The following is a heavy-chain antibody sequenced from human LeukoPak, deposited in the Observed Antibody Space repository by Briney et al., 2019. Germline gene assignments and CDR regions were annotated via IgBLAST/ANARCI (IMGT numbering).Heavy chain of an antibody. CDR1: GFTFSSYW. Sequence: PGGSLRLSCEVSGFTFSSYWMTWVRQAPGKGLQWVANINQDGREKYYMDSMKGRLTISRDNTENSVFLQMTSLRPEGTAMYFCAKGRDYGDYWGQGTLVAVSS. CDR3: AKGRDYGDY. CDR2: INQDGREK. J-gene: IGHJ4*02. V-gene: IGHV3-7*01.